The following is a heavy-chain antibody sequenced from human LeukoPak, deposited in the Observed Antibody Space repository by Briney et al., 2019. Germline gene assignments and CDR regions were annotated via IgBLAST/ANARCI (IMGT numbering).Heavy chain of an antibody. D-gene: IGHD6-13*01. Sequence: VASVKVSCKASGGTFSSYAISWVRQAPGQGLEWMGGIIPIFGTANYAQKFQGRVTITADESTSTAYMELSSLRSEDTAVYYCARGYAAGTFDYWGQGTLVTVSS. V-gene: IGHV1-69*13. CDR3: ARGYAAGTFDY. CDR2: IIPIFGTA. J-gene: IGHJ4*02. CDR1: GGTFSSYA.